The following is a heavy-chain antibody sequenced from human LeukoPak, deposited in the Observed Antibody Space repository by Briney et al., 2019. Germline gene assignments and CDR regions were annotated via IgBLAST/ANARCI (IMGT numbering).Heavy chain of an antibody. D-gene: IGHD3-3*01. V-gene: IGHV3-11*01. J-gene: IGHJ4*02. CDR2: ISSSGSTI. CDR1: GFTFSDYY. CDR3: ARPRGDDFWSGYYPDY. Sequence: KPGGSLRLSCAAPGFTFSDYYMSWIRRAPGKGLEWVSYISSSGSTIYYADSVKGQFTISRDNAKNSLYLQMNSLRAEDTAVYYCARPRGDDFWSGYYPDYWGQGTLVTVSS.